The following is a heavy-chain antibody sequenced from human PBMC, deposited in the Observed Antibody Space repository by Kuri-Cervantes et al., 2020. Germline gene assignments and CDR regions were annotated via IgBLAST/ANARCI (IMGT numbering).Heavy chain of an antibody. CDR1: GFTFNKYA. Sequence: LSLTCAGSGFTFNKYAMTWVRQAPGKGLEWVGRTRNKANSYTTEYAASVKGRFTISRDDSKSIAYLQMNSLKTEDTAVYYCTADSSSWSFFDYWGQGTLVTVSS. CDR2: TRNKANSYTT. CDR3: TADSSSWSFFDY. V-gene: IGHV3-72*01. J-gene: IGHJ4*02. D-gene: IGHD6-13*01.